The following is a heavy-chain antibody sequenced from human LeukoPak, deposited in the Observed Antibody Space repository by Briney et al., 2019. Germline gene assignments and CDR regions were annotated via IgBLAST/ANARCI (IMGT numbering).Heavy chain of an antibody. J-gene: IGHJ4*02. CDR3: ARDSYGYCSSTSCYLLDY. CDR1: GFTFSDYY. D-gene: IGHD2-2*03. Sequence: KPGGSLRLSCAASGFTFSDYYMSWIREAPGKGLEWVSDISSSSTYTNYADSVKGRFTISRDNAKNSLYLQMNSLRVEDTAVYYCARDSYGYCSSTSCYLLDYWAQGALVTVSS. V-gene: IGHV3-11*06. CDR2: ISSSSTYT.